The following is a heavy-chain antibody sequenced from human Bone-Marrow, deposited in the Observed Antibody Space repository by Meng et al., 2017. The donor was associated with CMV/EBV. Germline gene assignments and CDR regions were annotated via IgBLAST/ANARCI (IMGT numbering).Heavy chain of an antibody. Sequence: SCSGVSFSIGNYYWTWIRQPPGKGLECIGYVHSSGSTNYNPSLRSRATISVDTSKNQFSLNLNSVTAADTAVYYCARSPGYPREFDYWGQGTLVTVSS. CDR3: ARSPGYPREFDY. CDR2: VHSSGST. CDR1: GVSFSIGNYY. D-gene: IGHD3-10*01. V-gene: IGHV4-61*01. J-gene: IGHJ4*02.